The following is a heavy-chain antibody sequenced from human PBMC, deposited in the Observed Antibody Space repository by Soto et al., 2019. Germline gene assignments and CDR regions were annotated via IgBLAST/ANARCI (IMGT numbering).Heavy chain of an antibody. Sequence: GGSLRLSCAGSGFAFNNAWINWVRQAPGKGLEWVGRIKSKALGGTTDFAAPVRGRFAITRDNAKNSLYLQMNSLRAEDTAVYYCARDPTEEQQLVNWGQGTLVTVSS. J-gene: IGHJ4*02. D-gene: IGHD6-13*01. CDR2: IKSKALGGTT. CDR3: ARDPTEEQQLVN. V-gene: IGHV3-15*07. CDR1: GFAFNNAW.